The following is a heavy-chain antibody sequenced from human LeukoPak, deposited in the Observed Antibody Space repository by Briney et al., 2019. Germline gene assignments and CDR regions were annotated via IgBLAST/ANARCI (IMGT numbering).Heavy chain of an antibody. CDR2: INHSGST. Sequence: SETLSLTCAVYGGSFSGYYWSWIRQPPGKGLEWIGEINHSGSTNYNPSLKSRVTISVDTSKNQFSLKLTSVAAADTAVYYCARAYYYGSGSYGLDYWGQGTLVTVSS. D-gene: IGHD3-10*01. J-gene: IGHJ4*02. CDR3: ARAYYYGSGSYGLDY. V-gene: IGHV4-34*01. CDR1: GGSFSGYY.